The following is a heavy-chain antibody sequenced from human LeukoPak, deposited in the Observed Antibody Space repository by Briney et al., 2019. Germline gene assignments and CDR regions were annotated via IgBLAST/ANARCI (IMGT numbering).Heavy chain of an antibody. CDR1: GDSIIGYY. CDR2: IYYSGST. V-gene: IGHV4-39*07. D-gene: IGHD2-15*01. J-gene: IGHJ3*02. Sequence: SETLSLTCSVSGDSIIGYYWGWIRQPPGKGLEWIGSIYYSGSTYYNPSLKSRVTISVDTSKNQFSLKLSSVTAADTAVYYCARDLRLGYCSGGSCPGDAFDIWGQGTMVTVSS. CDR3: ARDLRLGYCSGGSCPGDAFDI.